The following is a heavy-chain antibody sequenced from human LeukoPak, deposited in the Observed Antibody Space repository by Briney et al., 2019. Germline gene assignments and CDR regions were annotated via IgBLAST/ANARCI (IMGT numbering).Heavy chain of an antibody. CDR2: IHHDGRT. D-gene: IGHD4-17*01. J-gene: IGHJ3*01. V-gene: IGHV4-34*01. CDR3: AREPEPQDYGDTVNAYDL. CDR1: GGSLSGHY. Sequence: PSETLSLTRAVYGGSLSGHYWSWIRQSPGKGLEWIGDIHHDGRTKYSPSLKSRVTILLDTSKNEVSLRLTPVTAADTALYFCAREPEPQDYGDTVNAYDLWGQGTMVIVSS.